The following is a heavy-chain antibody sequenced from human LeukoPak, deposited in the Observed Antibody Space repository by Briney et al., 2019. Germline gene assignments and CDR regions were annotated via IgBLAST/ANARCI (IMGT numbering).Heavy chain of an antibody. CDR2: ISAGSST. J-gene: IGHJ4*02. CDR3: AKGGSTSPNGINDY. CDR1: GFTFSSYA. V-gene: IGHV3-23*01. Sequence: PGGSLRLSCAASGFTFSSYAMSWVRQAPGEGLEWVSAISAGSSTYYADSVKGRFTISRDNSKNTLYLQMNSRRAEDTAVYYCAKGGSTSPNGINDYWGQGTLVTVSS. D-gene: IGHD2-2*01.